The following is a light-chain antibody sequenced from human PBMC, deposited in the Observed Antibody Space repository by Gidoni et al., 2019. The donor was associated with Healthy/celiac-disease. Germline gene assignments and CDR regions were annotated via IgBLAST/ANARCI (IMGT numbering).Light chain of an antibody. CDR3: AAWDDSLNGPV. CDR1: SSNIGSNT. V-gene: IGLV1-44*01. CDR2: SNN. J-gene: IGLJ2*01. Sequence: PGQRVTISCSGSSSNIGSNTVNWYQQLPGTAPKLRIYSNNQRPSGVPDRFSGSKSGTSASLAISGLQSEDEADYYCAAWDDSLNGPVFGGGTKLTVL.